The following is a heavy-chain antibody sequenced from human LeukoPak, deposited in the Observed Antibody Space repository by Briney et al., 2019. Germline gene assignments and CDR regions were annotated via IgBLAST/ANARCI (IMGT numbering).Heavy chain of an antibody. J-gene: IGHJ1*01. Sequence: SETLSLPRVVSGASVSISHWNWIRHFPGKGREWVGGLSYTGKKDYNPSLTSRVNISVDKSKKQVSLTLRSVSAADTAVYYCSEGYFGPFAQGGQGTLVTVSS. V-gene: IGHV4-59*02. CDR2: LSYTGKK. CDR3: SEGYFGPFAQ. D-gene: IGHD2/OR15-2a*01. CDR1: GASVSISH.